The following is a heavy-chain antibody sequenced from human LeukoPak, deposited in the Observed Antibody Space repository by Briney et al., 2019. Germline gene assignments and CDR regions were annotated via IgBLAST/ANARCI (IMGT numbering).Heavy chain of an antibody. CDR3: AKDHRAGYSSTWFHFDY. J-gene: IGHJ4*02. CDR1: GFTFSSYG. CDR2: ISYDGHNK. Sequence: PGGSLRLSCAASGFTFSSYGMHWVRQAPGKGLEWVAVISYDGHNKYYADSVKGRFTISRDNSKNTLYLQMNSLRPEDTAVYYCAKDHRAGYSSTWFHFDYWGQGTLVTVSS. V-gene: IGHV3-30*18. D-gene: IGHD6-13*01.